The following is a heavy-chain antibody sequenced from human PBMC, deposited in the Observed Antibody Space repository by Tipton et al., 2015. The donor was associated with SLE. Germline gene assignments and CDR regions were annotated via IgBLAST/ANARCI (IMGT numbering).Heavy chain of an antibody. CDR1: GGSISSGGYF. CDR2: IFFTGKT. Sequence: TLSLTCTVSGGSISSGGYFYTWIRQPAGKGLEWIGRIFFTGKTEYNPSLMSRVTISIDTSKNQFSLRLISVTAADTAVYYCARESIWGQGTMVTVSS. V-gene: IGHV4-61*02. CDR3: ARESI. J-gene: IGHJ3*02.